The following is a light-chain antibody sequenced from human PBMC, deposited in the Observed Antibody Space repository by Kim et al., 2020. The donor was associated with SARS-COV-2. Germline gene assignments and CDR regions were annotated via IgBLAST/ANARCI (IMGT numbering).Light chain of an antibody. CDR1: NSDVGGYNY. CDR2: DVT. Sequence: QSALTQAASLSGSPGQTVTISCTGTNSDVGGYNYVSWYQQHPGKAPKLMIYDVTKWPSGVSNRFSGSKSGNTASLTISGLQAEDEADYYCSSYTINSTLVFGGGTKLTVL. CDR3: SSYTINSTLV. J-gene: IGLJ3*02. V-gene: IGLV2-14*01.